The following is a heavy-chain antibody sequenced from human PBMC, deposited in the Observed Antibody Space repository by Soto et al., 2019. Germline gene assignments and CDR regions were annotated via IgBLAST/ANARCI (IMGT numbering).Heavy chain of an antibody. J-gene: IGHJ4*02. CDR1: GGSISSGDYY. Sequence: SETLSLTCTVSGGSISSGDYYWSWIRQPPGKGLEWIGYIYYSGSTYYNPSLKSRVTISVDTSKNQFSLKLSSVTAADTAVYYCARALRQQLSFDYWGQGTLVTSPQ. CDR3: ARALRQQLSFDY. CDR2: IYYSGST. D-gene: IGHD6-13*01. V-gene: IGHV4-30-4*01.